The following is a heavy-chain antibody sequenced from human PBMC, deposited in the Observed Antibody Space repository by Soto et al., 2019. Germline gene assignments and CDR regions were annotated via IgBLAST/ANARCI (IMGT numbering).Heavy chain of an antibody. CDR3: AKDIAVAGLVERVG. CDR2: ISGSGGST. V-gene: IGHV3-23*01. D-gene: IGHD6-19*01. Sequence: EVQLLESGGGLVQPGGSLRLSCAASGFTFSSYAMSWVRQAPGKGLEWVSAISGSGGSTYYADSVKGRFTISRDNSQNTLYLQMNSLRAEDTAVYYCAKDIAVAGLVERVGWGQGTLVTVSS. J-gene: IGHJ4*02. CDR1: GFTFSSYA.